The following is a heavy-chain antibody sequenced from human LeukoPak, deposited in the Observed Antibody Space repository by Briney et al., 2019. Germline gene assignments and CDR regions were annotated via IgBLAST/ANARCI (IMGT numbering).Heavy chain of an antibody. CDR3: ARDGITMIVVVHYINFDY. D-gene: IGHD3-22*01. Sequence: GGSLRLSCAASGFTFSSYAMHWVRQAPGKGLEWVAVISYDGSNKYYADSVKGRSTISRDNSKNTLYLQMNSLRAEDTAVSYCARDGITMIVVVHYINFDYWGQGTLVTVSS. CDR1: GFTFSSYA. V-gene: IGHV3-30-3*01. J-gene: IGHJ4*02. CDR2: ISYDGSNK.